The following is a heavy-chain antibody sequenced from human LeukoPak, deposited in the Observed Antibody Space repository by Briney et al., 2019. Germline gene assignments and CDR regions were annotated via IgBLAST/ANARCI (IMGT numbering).Heavy chain of an antibody. D-gene: IGHD6-6*01. CDR2: ISAYNGNT. Sequence: ASVKVSCKASGYTFTSYGISWVRQAPGQGLEWMGWISAYNGNTNYAQKLQGRVTMTTDTSTSTAYMELRSLRSDDTAVYYCARDSGSSIFHEYYYYYGMDVWGQGTTVTVSS. J-gene: IGHJ6*02. CDR1: GYTFTSYG. V-gene: IGHV1-18*01. CDR3: ARDSGSSIFHEYYYYYGMDV.